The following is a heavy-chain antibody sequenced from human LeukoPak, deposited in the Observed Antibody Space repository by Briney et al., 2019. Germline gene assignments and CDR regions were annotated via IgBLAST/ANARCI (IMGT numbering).Heavy chain of an antibody. D-gene: IGHD5-24*01. CDR3: AKDIQLST. CDR1: GFTFSVAA. Sequence: QLGGSWRLPCAASGFTFSVAAMTWVRQAPGKGLEWVSLIGASGESTYYADSVKGRFTISRDSSKNTLSLQMNSLRVEDTAMYFCAKDIQLSTWGLGT. V-gene: IGHV3-23*01. J-gene: IGHJ3*01. CDR2: IGASGEST.